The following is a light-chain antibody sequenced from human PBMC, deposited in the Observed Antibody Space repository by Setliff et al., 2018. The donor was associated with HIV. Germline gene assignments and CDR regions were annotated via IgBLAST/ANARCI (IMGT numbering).Light chain of an antibody. Sequence: QSALTQPPSVSGSPGQSVTISCTGTSSDVGSYNRVSWYQQPPGTAPKLMIYEVSNRPSEVPDRFSGSKSGNTASLTISGLQAEDEADYYCSSYSSTSTLYVFGTGTKV. CDR1: SSDVGSYNR. CDR2: EVS. CDR3: SSYSSTSTLYV. J-gene: IGLJ1*01. V-gene: IGLV2-18*02.